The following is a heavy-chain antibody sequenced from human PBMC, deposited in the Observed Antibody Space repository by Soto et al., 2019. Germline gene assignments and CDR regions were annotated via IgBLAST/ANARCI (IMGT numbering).Heavy chain of an antibody. Sequence: DVQLLESGGGLVQPEGSLRLSCAASGFTFSSYAMGWVRQGPGEGLEWVAVVSIGGSTHYADSVRGRFTISRDNSKNTLSLQINSLTAEDAAVYFCAKRRGAGGHLDYWGRGALVTVS. V-gene: IGHV3-23*01. J-gene: IGHJ4*02. D-gene: IGHD2-15*01. CDR2: VSIGGST. CDR3: AKRRGAGGHLDY. CDR1: GFTFSSYA.